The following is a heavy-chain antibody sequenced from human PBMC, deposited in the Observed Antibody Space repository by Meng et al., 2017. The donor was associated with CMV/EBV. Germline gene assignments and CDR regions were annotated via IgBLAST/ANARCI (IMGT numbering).Heavy chain of an antibody. J-gene: IGHJ6*02. V-gene: IGHV1-69*05. D-gene: IGHD2-2*01. Sequence: SVKVSCKASGGTFSSYAISWVRRAPGQGLEWMGGIIPIFGTANYAQKFQGRVTITTDESTSTAYMELSSLRAEDTAVYYCARGRYCSSTSCYGMDVWGQGTTVTVSS. CDR2: IIPIFGTA. CDR3: ARGRYCSSTSCYGMDV. CDR1: GGTFSSYA.